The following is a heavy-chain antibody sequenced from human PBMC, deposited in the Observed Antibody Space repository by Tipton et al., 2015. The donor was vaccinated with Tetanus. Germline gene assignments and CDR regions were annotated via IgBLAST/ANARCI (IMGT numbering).Heavy chain of an antibody. D-gene: IGHD3-10*02. CDR1: GYSFTSYW. J-gene: IGHJ6*02. Sequence: QLVQSGAEVKKPGESLRISCKGSGYSFTSYWISWVRQMPGKGLEWMGRIDPSDSYTNYSPSFQGHVTISADKSISTAYLQWSSLKASDTAMYYCARLPGLYDVTNYYYGMDVWGQGTTVTVSS. V-gene: IGHV5-10-1*01. CDR2: IDPSDSYT. CDR3: ARLPGLYDVTNYYYGMDV.